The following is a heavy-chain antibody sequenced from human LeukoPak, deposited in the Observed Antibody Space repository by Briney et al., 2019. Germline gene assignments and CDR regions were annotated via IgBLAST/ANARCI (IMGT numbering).Heavy chain of an antibody. J-gene: IGHJ4*02. CDR1: GGTFSSYA. CDR3: ARGGGDGYNYRFDY. D-gene: IGHD5-24*01. CDR2: IIPIFGIT. Sequence: SVKVSCKASGGTFSSYAISWVRQAPGQGLEWMGRIIPIFGITNYAQKFQGRVTITADKSTSTAYTELSSLRSEDTAVYYCARGGGDGYNYRFDYWGQGTLVTVSS. V-gene: IGHV1-69*04.